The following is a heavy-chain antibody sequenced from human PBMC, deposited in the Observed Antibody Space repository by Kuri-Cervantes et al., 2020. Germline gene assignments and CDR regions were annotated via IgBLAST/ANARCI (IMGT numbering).Heavy chain of an antibody. V-gene: IGHV3-30*02. J-gene: IGHJ4*02. D-gene: IGHD2-21*02. CDR3: ARAGVTPLADY. CDR2: MRFDGSKK. CDR1: GFTFSDYA. Sequence: GESLKISCVASGFTFSDYAMHWVRQAPGKGLEWVALMRFDGSKKYYGDSVKGRFTISRGNSNNMLYLQLHSLRPDDTAVYYCARAGVTPLADYWGQGTLVTVSS.